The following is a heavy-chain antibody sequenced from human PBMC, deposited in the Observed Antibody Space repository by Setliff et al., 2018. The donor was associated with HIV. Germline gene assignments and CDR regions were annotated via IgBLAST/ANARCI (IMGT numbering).Heavy chain of an antibody. Sequence: GGSLRLSCAASGFTFSSYSMNWVLQAPGKGPAWVSSISKNSFSIYYTDSVKGRFTVSRDNSRDTLYLQMNSLRAEDTAVYYCARAGVVEGYYYYYYMDVWGKGTTVTVSS. CDR3: ARAGVVEGYYYYYYMDV. CDR1: GFTFSSYS. D-gene: IGHD2-15*01. J-gene: IGHJ6*03. CDR2: ISKNSFSI. V-gene: IGHV3-48*01.